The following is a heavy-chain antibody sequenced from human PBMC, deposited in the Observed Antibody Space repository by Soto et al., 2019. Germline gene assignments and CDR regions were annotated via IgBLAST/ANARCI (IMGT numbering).Heavy chain of an antibody. CDR3: ARDPNGVHSYDDDFDI. CDR2: IYSGGST. V-gene: IGHV3-66*01. Sequence: EVQLVESGGGLVQPGGSLRLSCAASGFTVSSNYMSWVRQAPGKGLEWVSVIYSGGSTYYADSVKGRFTISRDNSKNTLYLQMNSLRAEDTAVYYCARDPNGVHSYDDDFDIWGQGTMVTVSS. D-gene: IGHD5-18*01. CDR1: GFTVSSNY. J-gene: IGHJ3*02.